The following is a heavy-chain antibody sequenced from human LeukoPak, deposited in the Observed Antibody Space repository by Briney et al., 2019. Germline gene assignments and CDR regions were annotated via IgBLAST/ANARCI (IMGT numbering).Heavy chain of an antibody. CDR1: GFTFSSYA. CDR2: ISYDGSNK. Sequence: GSLRLSCAASGFTFSSYAMHWVRQAPGKGLEWVAVISYDGSNKYYADSVKGRFTISRDNSKNTLYLQMNSLRAEDTAVYYCARDRGLELGYYFDYWGQGTLVTVSS. D-gene: IGHD1-7*01. V-gene: IGHV3-30*04. CDR3: ARDRGLELGYYFDY. J-gene: IGHJ4*02.